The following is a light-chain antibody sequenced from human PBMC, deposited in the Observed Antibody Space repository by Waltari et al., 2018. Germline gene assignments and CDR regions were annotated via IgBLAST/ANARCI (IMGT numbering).Light chain of an antibody. CDR2: WAF. V-gene: IGKV4-1*01. CDR1: ESVLYNFNNKSY. CDR3: QQYLTLPYS. J-gene: IGKJ2*03. Sequence: EMTQSPDSLPVSLGERATINCKSSESVLYNFNNKSYLAWFQHKPGQPPKLLIRWAFTREPGVPDRFCGSGSGTYFTLTISSLQTEDVAVYYCQQYLTLPYSFGQGTKLEIK.